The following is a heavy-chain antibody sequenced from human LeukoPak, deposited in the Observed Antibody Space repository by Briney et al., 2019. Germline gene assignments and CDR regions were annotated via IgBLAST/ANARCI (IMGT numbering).Heavy chain of an antibody. V-gene: IGHV4-59*01. D-gene: IGHD3-10*01. CDR3: ARVVYGSGTAHFDY. CDR2: IYYSGST. CDR1: GGSISSYY. Sequence: SETLSLTCTVSGGSISSYYWSWIRQPPGKGLEWIGYIYYSGSTNYNPSLKSRVTISVDTSKNQFSLKLSSVTAADTAVYYCARVVYGSGTAHFDYWGQGTLVTVSS. J-gene: IGHJ4*02.